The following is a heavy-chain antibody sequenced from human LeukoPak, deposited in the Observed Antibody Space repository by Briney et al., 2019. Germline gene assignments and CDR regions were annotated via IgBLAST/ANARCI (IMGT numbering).Heavy chain of an antibody. CDR1: GFTVSNNY. J-gene: IGHJ4*02. CDR2: VYSGGST. V-gene: IGHV3-53*01. Sequence: GGSLRLSCAASGFTVSNNYMSWVRQAPGKGLEWVSVVYSGGSTYYAESVKGRFTISRDNSKNTLYLQMNSPRAEDTAVYYCARDHRSYYDVSGDYYFDNWGQGTLVTVSS. D-gene: IGHD3-22*01. CDR3: ARDHRSYYDVSGDYYFDN.